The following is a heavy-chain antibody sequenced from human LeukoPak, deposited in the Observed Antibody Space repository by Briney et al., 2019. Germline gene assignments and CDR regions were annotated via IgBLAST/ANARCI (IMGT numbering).Heavy chain of an antibody. Sequence: GGSLRLSCSASGFTFTTYAITCVRQAPGKGLEWVSGLSCSTCGTYYADSVKGRFTISRDNSKNTLYLQMNSLRAEDTAVYYCAKDPYYYDSSGYYDYWGQGTLVTVSS. V-gene: IGHV3-23*01. J-gene: IGHJ4*02. CDR3: AKDPYYYDSSGYYDY. D-gene: IGHD3-22*01. CDR2: LSCSTCGT. CDR1: GFTFTTYA.